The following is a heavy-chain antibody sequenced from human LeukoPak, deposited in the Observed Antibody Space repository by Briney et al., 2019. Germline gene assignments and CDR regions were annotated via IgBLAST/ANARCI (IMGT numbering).Heavy chain of an antibody. J-gene: IGHJ6*03. CDR3: ARVYYYNSSLYYMDV. CDR1: GYTFTGYY. CDR2: INPNSGGT. D-gene: IGHD3-22*01. Sequence: ASVKVSCKASGYTFTGYYMHWVRQAPGQGLEWMGWINPNSGGTNYAQKFQGRVTMTRDTSISTAYIELSRLTSDDTAVYYCARVYYYNSSLYYMDVWGKGTTVTISS. V-gene: IGHV1-2*02.